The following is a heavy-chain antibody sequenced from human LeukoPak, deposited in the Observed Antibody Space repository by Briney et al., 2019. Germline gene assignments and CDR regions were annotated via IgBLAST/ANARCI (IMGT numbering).Heavy chain of an antibody. Sequence: KPSETLSLTCTVSGGSISSGDYYWSWIRQPPGKGLEWIGNIYYSGSTYYNPSLESRVTMSVDTSKNQFSLRVRSVTAADTAVYSCARVGSNWPHYYFDYWGQGTLVTVSS. J-gene: IGHJ4*02. CDR3: ARVGSNWPHYYFDY. CDR1: GGSISSGDYY. V-gene: IGHV4-39*07. D-gene: IGHD6-13*01. CDR2: IYYSGST.